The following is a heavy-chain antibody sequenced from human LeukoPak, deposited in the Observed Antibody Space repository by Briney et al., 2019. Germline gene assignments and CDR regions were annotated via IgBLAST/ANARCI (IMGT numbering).Heavy chain of an antibody. CDR3: AKISSSGYRILYFDY. Sequence: GGSLRLSCAASGFTFSSFAMSWVRQAPGKGLEWVSAISGSGGSTYYADSVKGRFTISRDNSKNTLYLQMNSLRAEDTAVYYCAKISSSGYRILYFDYWGQGTLVTVSS. D-gene: IGHD3-22*01. CDR2: ISGSGGST. J-gene: IGHJ4*02. V-gene: IGHV3-23*01. CDR1: GFTFSSFA.